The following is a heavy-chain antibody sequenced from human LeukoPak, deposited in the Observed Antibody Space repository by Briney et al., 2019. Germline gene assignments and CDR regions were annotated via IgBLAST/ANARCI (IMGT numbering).Heavy chain of an antibody. CDR1: GFTFSSYW. Sequence: PGGSLRLSCAASGFTFSSYWMSWVRQAPGKGLEWVANIKQDGSEKYYVDSVKGRFTISRDNAKNSLYLQMNSLRAEDTAVYYCASRLSGYDSNYFDYWGQGTLVTVSS. D-gene: IGHD5-12*01. V-gene: IGHV3-7*01. CDR2: IKQDGSEK. J-gene: IGHJ4*02. CDR3: ASRLSGYDSNYFDY.